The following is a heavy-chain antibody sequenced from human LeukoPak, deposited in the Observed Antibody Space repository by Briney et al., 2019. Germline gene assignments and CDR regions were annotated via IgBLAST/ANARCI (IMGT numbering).Heavy chain of an antibody. D-gene: IGHD6-19*01. CDR3: ARGVAVAGADWFDP. Sequence: SETLSLTCTVSGGSISRYYWSWIRQPPGKGLEWIGYIYTSGSTNYNPSLKSRVTISVDTSKNQFSLKLSSVTAADTAVYYCARGVAVAGADWFDPWGQGTLVTVSS. V-gene: IGHV4-4*09. CDR2: IYTSGST. J-gene: IGHJ5*02. CDR1: GGSISRYY.